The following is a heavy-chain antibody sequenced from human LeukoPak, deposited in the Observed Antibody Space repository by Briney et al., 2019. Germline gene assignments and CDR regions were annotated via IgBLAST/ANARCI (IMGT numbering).Heavy chain of an antibody. V-gene: IGHV3-7*01. CDR1: GFAFSSYW. Sequence: GGSLRLSCATSGFAFSSYWMTWVRQVPGKGLEWVANINREGNEKYYVDSVKGRFTISRDNAKNSVDPQMDSLRVEDTAVYYCARVGTWELQRVFDFWGQGTLVTVSS. D-gene: IGHD4-23*01. CDR3: ARVGTWELQRVFDF. CDR2: INREGNEK. J-gene: IGHJ4*02.